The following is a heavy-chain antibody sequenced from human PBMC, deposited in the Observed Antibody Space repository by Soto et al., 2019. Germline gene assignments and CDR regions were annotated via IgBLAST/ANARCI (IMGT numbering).Heavy chain of an antibody. D-gene: IGHD3-3*01. CDR2: INHSGST. CDR1: GGSFSGYY. Sequence: SETLSLTCAVYGGSFSGYYWSWIRQPPGKGLEWIGEINHSGSTNYNPSLKSRVTISVDTSKNQFSLKLSSVTAADTAVYYCARGGLYYDFWSGYKRTNWLDPWGQGTLVTVSS. J-gene: IGHJ5*02. V-gene: IGHV4-34*01. CDR3: ARGGLYYDFWSGYKRTNWLDP.